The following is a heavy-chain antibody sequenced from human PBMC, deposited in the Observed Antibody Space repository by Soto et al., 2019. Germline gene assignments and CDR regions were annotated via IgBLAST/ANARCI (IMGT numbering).Heavy chain of an antibody. CDR1: GGSISSYY. D-gene: IGHD1-20*01. Sequence: SETLSLTCTVSGGSISSYYWSWIRQPPGKGLEWIGYIYYSGSTNYNPSLKSRVTISVDTSKNQFSLKLSSVTAADTAVYYCGREALTGTIAFYYYNGMAVWGQGTTVTVSS. V-gene: IGHV4-59*01. CDR2: IYYSGST. CDR3: GREALTGTIAFYYYNGMAV. J-gene: IGHJ6*02.